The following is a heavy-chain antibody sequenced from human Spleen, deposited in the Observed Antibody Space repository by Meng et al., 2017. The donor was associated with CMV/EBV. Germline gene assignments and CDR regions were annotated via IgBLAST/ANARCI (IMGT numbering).Heavy chain of an antibody. D-gene: IGHD4-17*01. J-gene: IGHJ3*02. Sequence: GESLKISCAASGFTLNSYTVHWVRQAPGKGLEWMAVISYDGSYKYYGDSVKGRFTVSRENSKRSVYLQMNSLRPEDTAVYYCATSRFHGDITVAVNIWGQGTLVTVSS. V-gene: IGHV3-30-3*01. CDR2: ISYDGSYK. CDR3: ATSRFHGDITVAVNI. CDR1: GFTLNSYT.